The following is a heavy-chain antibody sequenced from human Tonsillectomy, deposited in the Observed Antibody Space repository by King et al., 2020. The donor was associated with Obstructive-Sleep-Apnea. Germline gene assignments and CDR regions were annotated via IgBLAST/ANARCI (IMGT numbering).Heavy chain of an antibody. D-gene: IGHD4-23*01. CDR3: ARDILVDYGGPHNWFDP. V-gene: IGHV4-39*07. Sequence: QLQESGPGLVKPSETLSLTCTVSGGSISSSSYYWGWIRQPPGKGLEWIGSIYYSGSTYYNPSLKSRVTISVDTSKNQFSLKLSSVTAADTAVYYCARDILVDYGGPHNWFDPWGQGTLVTVSS. CDR2: IYYSGST. J-gene: IGHJ5*02. CDR1: GGSISSSSYY.